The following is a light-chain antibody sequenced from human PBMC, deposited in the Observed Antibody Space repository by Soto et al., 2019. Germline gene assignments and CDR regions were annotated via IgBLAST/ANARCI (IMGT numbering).Light chain of an antibody. J-gene: IGLJ3*02. V-gene: IGLV2-8*01. CDR2: EVS. Sequence: QLVLTQPPSASGSPGQSVTISCTGTSSDVGGSNFDSWYQQYPGKAPKLMIYEVSKRPSGVPDRFSGAKSGNTASLTVSGLQAEDEADYYCSSYAGSNAGTNTVVFGGGTKVTVL. CDR1: SSDVGGSNF. CDR3: SSYAGSNAGTNTVV.